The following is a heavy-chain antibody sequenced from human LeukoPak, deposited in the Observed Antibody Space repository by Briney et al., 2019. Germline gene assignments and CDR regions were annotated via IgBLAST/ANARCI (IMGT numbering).Heavy chain of an antibody. CDR2: IYYSGST. CDR3: ARGYCSSTSCYSNWFDP. V-gene: IGHV4-59*01. Sequence: SDTLSLTCTVSGGSISSYYWSWIRQPPGKGLEWIGYIYYSGSTNYNPSLKSRVTISVDTSKNQFSLKLSSVTAADTAVYYCARGYCSSTSCYSNWFDPWGQGTLVTVSS. D-gene: IGHD2-2*01. CDR1: GGSISSYY. J-gene: IGHJ5*02.